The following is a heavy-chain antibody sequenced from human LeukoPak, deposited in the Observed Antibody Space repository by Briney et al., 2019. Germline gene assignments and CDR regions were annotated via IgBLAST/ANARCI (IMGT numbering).Heavy chain of an antibody. CDR1: GGSISSYY. V-gene: IGHV4-59*01. CDR3: ARVTGYMTEDYFDY. J-gene: IGHJ4*02. D-gene: IGHD6-13*01. CDR2: IYYSGST. Sequence: SETLSLTCTVSGGSISSYYWSWIWQPPGKGLEWIGYIYYSGSTNYNPSLKSRVTISVDTSKNQFSLRLSSVTAADTAVYYCARVTGYMTEDYFDYWGQGTLITVSS.